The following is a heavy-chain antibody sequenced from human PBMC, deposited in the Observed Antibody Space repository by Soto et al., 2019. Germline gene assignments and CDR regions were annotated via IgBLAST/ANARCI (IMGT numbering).Heavy chain of an antibody. J-gene: IGHJ4*02. CDR3: AKDSWYFDL. CDR1: GFVFTNFC. V-gene: IGHV3-74*01. Sequence: XESLSLSCEASGFVFTNFCMHWVRHVPGKGLVWVARIDTSGHSTNYAESVKGRFTISRDNAKNTVSLQMNSLRVEDTGVYYCAKDSWYFDLWSQGSQVTVSS. CDR2: IDTSGHST. D-gene: IGHD6-13*01.